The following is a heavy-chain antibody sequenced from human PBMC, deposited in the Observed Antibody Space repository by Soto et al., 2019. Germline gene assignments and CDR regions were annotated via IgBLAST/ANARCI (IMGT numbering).Heavy chain of an antibody. CDR3: ARTPVSRRYCSSTSCYFRWDY. Sequence: ASVKVSCKASGYMFPSYGITWVRQAPGQGLEWMGWINGYNGNTNYAQKFQGRVTLTTDTSTTTAYLELRSLTSDDTAVYYCARTPVSRRYCSSTSCYFRWDYWGQGTLVTVSS. D-gene: IGHD2-2*01. V-gene: IGHV1-18*01. CDR2: INGYNGNT. CDR1: GYMFPSYG. J-gene: IGHJ4*02.